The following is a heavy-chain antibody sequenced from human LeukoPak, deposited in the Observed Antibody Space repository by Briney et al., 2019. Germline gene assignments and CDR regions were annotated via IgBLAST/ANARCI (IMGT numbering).Heavy chain of an antibody. D-gene: IGHD1-26*01. CDR1: GYTFTSYD. CDR3: ARAVVGASYYYYYYMDV. CDR2: MNPNSGNT. Sequence: ASVKVSCKASGYTFTSYDINWVRQATGQGLERMGWMNPNSGNTGYAQKFQGRVTITRNTSISTAYMELSSLRSEDTAVYYCARAVVGASYYYYYYMDVWGKGTTVTVSS. J-gene: IGHJ6*03. V-gene: IGHV1-8*03.